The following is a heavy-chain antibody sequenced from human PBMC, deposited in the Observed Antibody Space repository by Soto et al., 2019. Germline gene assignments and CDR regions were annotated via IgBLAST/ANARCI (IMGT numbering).Heavy chain of an antibody. CDR2: ISSSGSTI. CDR1: GFTFSSYE. J-gene: IGHJ5*02. V-gene: IGHV3-48*03. D-gene: IGHD2-15*01. CDR3: ARDPLYCSGGSCYAALDP. Sequence: PWGSLRLSCAASGFTFSSYEMNWVRQAPGKGLEWVSYISSSGSTIYYADSVKGRFTISRDNAKNSLYLQMNSLRAEDTAVYYCARDPLYCSGGSCYAALDPWGQGTLVTVSS.